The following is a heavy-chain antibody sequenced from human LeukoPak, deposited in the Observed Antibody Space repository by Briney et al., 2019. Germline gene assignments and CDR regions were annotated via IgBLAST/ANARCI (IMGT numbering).Heavy chain of an antibody. D-gene: IGHD3-16*01. CDR3: ARGPGDYVWGRNDY. CDR2: ISSSSSYI. CDR1: GFTFSSYS. Sequence: PGGSLRLSCAASGFTFSSYSMNWVRQAPGKGLEWVSYISSSSSYIYYADSVKGRFTISRDNAKNSLYLQMNSLRAEDTAVYYCARGPGDYVWGRNDYWGQGTLVTVSS. V-gene: IGHV3-21*05. J-gene: IGHJ4*02.